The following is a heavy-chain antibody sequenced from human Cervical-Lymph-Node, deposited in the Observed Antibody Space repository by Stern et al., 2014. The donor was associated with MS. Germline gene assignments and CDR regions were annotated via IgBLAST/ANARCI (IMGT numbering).Heavy chain of an antibody. CDR3: ARGRRGSSSSFNY. Sequence: VQLEESGPGLVKPSQTLSLTCTVSGGSISSGAYYWSWIRQPPGKGLEWIGYIYYSGSTYYNPSLKSRVTISVDTSKNQFSLKLSSVTAADTAVYYCARGRRGSSSSFNYWGQGTLVTVSS. CDR2: IYYSGST. CDR1: GGSISSGAYY. V-gene: IGHV4-30-4*01. J-gene: IGHJ4*02. D-gene: IGHD6-6*01.